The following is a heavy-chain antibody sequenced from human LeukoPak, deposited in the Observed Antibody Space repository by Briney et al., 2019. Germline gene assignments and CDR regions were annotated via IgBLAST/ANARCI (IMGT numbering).Heavy chain of an antibody. CDR2: IWYDGSNK. CDR1: GFTFSSYA. J-gene: IGHJ4*02. V-gene: IGHV3-33*08. CDR3: ARAMLVGGDYSYYFDY. D-gene: IGHD2-21*01. Sequence: GGSLRLSCAASGFTFSSYAMHWVRQAPGKGLEWVAVIWYDGSNKYYADSVKGRFTISRDNSKNTLYLQMNSLRAEDTAVYYCARAMLVGGDYSYYFDYWGQGTLVTVSS.